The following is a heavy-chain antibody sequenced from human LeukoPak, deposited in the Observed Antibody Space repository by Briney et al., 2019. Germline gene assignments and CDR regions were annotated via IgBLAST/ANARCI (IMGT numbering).Heavy chain of an antibody. D-gene: IGHD5-12*01. J-gene: IGHJ4*02. Sequence: GGSLRLSCAASGFTFSSYWMTWVRQAPGKGLEWVANINQDGSEKNYVDSVKGRFTISRDNAKNSLFLQMNSLRAEDTALYYCVTGGYTYGYWGQGTLVTVSS. CDR3: VTGGYTYGY. V-gene: IGHV3-7*04. CDR1: GFTFSSYW. CDR2: INQDGSEK.